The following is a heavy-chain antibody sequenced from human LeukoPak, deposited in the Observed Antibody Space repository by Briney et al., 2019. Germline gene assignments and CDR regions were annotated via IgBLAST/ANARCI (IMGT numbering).Heavy chain of an antibody. J-gene: IGHJ3*02. CDR2: IKQDGSEQ. CDR1: GFTLSSYW. Sequence: PGGSLRLSCAASGFTLSSYWMSWVRQAPAKGLEWVANIKQDGSEQYYVDSVKGRFTIPRDSAKNSLSLQMNSLRAEDTAVYYFERGGLIVVKERAFDIWGEGTIVTVSS. V-gene: IGHV3-7*03. D-gene: IGHD3-22*01. CDR3: ERGGLIVVKERAFDI.